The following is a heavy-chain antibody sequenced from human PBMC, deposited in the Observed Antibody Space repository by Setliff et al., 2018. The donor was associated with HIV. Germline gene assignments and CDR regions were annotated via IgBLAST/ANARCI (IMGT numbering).Heavy chain of an antibody. J-gene: IGHJ3*02. CDR3: ASDWELGHGFYI. CDR2: MNPNSGNT. V-gene: IGHV1-8*02. CDR1: GYTFTNDD. Sequence: ASVKVSCKASGYTFTNDDLNWVRQASGQGLEWMGWMNPNSGNTGYAQKFQGRLAMTRNTSIDTAYMELSSLTSEDTAVYYCASDWELGHGFYIWGQGTMVTVSS. D-gene: IGHD3-10*01.